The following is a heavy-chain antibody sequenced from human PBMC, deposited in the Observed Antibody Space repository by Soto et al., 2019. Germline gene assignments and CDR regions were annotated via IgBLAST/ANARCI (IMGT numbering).Heavy chain of an antibody. D-gene: IGHD2-2*02. J-gene: IGHJ6*02. V-gene: IGHV4-34*01. CDR3: ARAPLVVPAAIPSYYYGMDV. Sequence: SETLSLTCAVYGGSFSGYYWSWIRQPPGKGLEWIGEINHSGSTNYNPSLKSRVTISVDTSKNQFSPKLNSVTAADTAVKYCARAPLVVPAAIPSYYYGMDVWGQGTTVTVSS. CDR2: INHSGST. CDR1: GGSFSGYY.